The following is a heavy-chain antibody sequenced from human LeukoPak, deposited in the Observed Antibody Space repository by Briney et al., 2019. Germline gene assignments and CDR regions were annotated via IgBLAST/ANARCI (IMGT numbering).Heavy chain of an antibody. CDR2: IYPGDSNI. CDR3: ARLENYYDSSGLLDY. J-gene: IGHJ4*02. D-gene: IGHD3-22*01. V-gene: IGHV5-51*01. CDR1: GYSFTNYW. Sequence: GESLKISCKGSGYSFTNYWIGWVRQMPGKGLEWMGIIYPGDSNIRYSPSFQGQVTISADKSIGTAYLQWGSLKASDTAVYYCARLENYYDSSGLLDYWGQGTLVTVSS.